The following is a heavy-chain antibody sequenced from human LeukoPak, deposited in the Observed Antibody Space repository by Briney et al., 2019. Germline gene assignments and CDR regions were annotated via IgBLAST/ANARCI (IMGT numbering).Heavy chain of an antibody. D-gene: IGHD3-22*01. V-gene: IGHV1-18*01. CDR2: ISAYNGNT. CDR3: ARVTVDYYDSRGAFDI. CDR1: GYTFTSYG. J-gene: IGHJ3*02. Sequence: ASVKVSCKASGYTFTSYGISWVRQAPGQGLEWMGWISAYNGNTNYAQKLQGRVTMTTDTSMSTAYMELRSLRSDDTAVYYCARVTVDYYDSRGAFDIWGQGTMVTVSS.